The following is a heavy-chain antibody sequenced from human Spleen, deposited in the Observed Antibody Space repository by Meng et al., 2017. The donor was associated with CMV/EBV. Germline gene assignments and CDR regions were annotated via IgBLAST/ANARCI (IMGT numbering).Heavy chain of an antibody. CDR3: AREQSCSGGSCYGH. D-gene: IGHD2-15*01. Sequence: KESGPPLVKPTQTLTLPCTVSVGAISRGDYYWSWIRQPPGKGLEWIGYIYYSGSTYYNPSLKSRVTISVDTSKNQFSLKLSSVTAADTAVYYCAREQSCSGGSCYGHWGQGTLVTVSS. CDR2: IYYSGST. CDR1: VGAISRGDYY. V-gene: IGHV4-30-4*08. J-gene: IGHJ4*02.